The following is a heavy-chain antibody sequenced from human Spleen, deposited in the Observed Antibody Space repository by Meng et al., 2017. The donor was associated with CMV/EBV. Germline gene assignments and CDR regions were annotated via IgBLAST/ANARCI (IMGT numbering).Heavy chain of an antibody. D-gene: IGHD5-18*01. V-gene: IGHV3-15*01. CDR2: IKSKTDGGTT. J-gene: IGHJ4*02. Sequence: EVQLVESGGGLVKPGGSLILSCAASGFTFSNAWMSWVRQAPGKGLEWVGRIKSKTDGGTTDYAAPVKGRFTISRDDSKNTLYLQMNSLKTEDTAVYYCIRSEIPLQLMDYWGQGTLVTVSS. CDR3: IRSEIPLQLMDY. CDR1: GFTFSNAW.